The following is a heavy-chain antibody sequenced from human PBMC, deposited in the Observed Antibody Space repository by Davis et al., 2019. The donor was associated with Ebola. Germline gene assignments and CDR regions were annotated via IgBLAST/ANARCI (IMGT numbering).Heavy chain of an antibody. CDR1: GDPINYY. CDR3: ARGGYSYGSIDY. J-gene: IGHJ4*02. D-gene: IGHD5-18*01. CDR2: IYHSGST. V-gene: IGHV4-30-2*01. Sequence: SETLSLTCTVSGDPINYYWSWIRQPPGKGLEWIGYIYHSGSTYYNPSLKSRVTISVDRSKNQFSLKLSPVTAADTAVYYCARGGYSYGSIDYWGQGTLVTVSS.